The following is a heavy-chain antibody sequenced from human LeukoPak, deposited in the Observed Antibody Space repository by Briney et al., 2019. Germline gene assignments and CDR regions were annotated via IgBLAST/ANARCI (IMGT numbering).Heavy chain of an antibody. CDR1: GFTVSSNY. V-gene: IGHV3-66*02. Sequence: PGGSLRLSCAASGFTVSSNYMSWVRQAPGKGLEWVSVIYSGGSTYYADSVKGRFTISRDNSKNTLYLQMNSLRAEDTAVYYCARHPLSSGWYGEFYFDYWGQGTLVTVSS. J-gene: IGHJ4*02. CDR2: IYSGGST. D-gene: IGHD6-19*01. CDR3: ARHPLSSGWYGEFYFDY.